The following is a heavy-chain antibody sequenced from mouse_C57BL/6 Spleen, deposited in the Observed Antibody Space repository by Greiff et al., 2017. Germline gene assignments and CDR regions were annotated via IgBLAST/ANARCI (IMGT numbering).Heavy chain of an antibody. CDR3: GGSPSYYGSMDY. J-gene: IGHJ2*01. CDR1: GFTFSDYG. Sequence: DVMLVESGGGLVKPGGSLKLSCAASGFTFSDYGMHWVRQAPEKGLEWVAYISSGSSTIYYADTVKGRFTISRDNAKNTLFLQMTSLRSADTAMYYCGGSPSYYGSMDYWGQGTTLTVSS. CDR2: ISSGSSTI. V-gene: IGHV5-17*01. D-gene: IGHD1-1*01.